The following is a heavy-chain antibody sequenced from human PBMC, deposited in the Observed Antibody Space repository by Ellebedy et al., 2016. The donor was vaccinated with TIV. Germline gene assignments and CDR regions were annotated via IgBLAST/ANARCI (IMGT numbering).Heavy chain of an antibody. D-gene: IGHD6-19*01. CDR2: IYYSGST. Sequence: MPSETLSLTCTVSGGSISSSSYYWGWIRQPPGKGLEWIGSIYYSGSTYYNPSLKSRVTISVDTSKHQSSLALRSVTAADTAVYYCAALQWLAPAWYFDLWGRGTLVTVSS. CDR3: AALQWLAPAWYFDL. V-gene: IGHV4-39*07. CDR1: GGSISSSSYY. J-gene: IGHJ2*01.